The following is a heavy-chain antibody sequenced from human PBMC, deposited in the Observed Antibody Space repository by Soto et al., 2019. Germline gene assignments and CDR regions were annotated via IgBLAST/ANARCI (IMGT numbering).Heavy chain of an antibody. V-gene: IGHV5-51*01. CDR3: ARHSRSGSTIFGVVIDPIDMDV. Sequence: PGESLKISCKGSGYSFTSYWIGWVRQMPVKGLEWMGIIYPGDSDTRYSPSFQGQVTISADKSISTAYLQWSSLKASDTAMYYCARHSRSGSTIFGVVIDPIDMDVWGQGTTVTVSS. CDR1: GYSFTSYW. CDR2: IYPGDSDT. J-gene: IGHJ6*02. D-gene: IGHD3-3*01.